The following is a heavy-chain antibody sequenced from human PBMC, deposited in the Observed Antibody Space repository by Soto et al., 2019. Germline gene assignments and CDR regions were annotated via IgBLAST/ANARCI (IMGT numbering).Heavy chain of an antibody. J-gene: IGHJ6*03. V-gene: IGHV1-46*03. CDR3: ARAWSGYNNYYYYHYMDV. CDR2: INPSGGST. Sequence: ASVKVSCKASGYTFTSYYMHWVRQAPGQGLEWMGIINPSGGSTSYAQKFQGRVTMTRDTSTSTVYMELSSLRSEDTAVYYCARAWSGYNNYYYYHYMDVWGKGTTVTVSS. D-gene: IGHD3-3*01. CDR1: GYTFTSYY.